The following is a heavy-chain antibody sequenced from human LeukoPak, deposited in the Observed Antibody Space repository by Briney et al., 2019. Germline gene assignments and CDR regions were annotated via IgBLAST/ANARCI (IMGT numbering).Heavy chain of an antibody. Sequence: GGSLRLSCAASGFTFSNAWMNWVRQAPGKGLEWVGRIKSKTDGGTTDYAAPVKGRFTISRDDSKNTLYLQMNSLKTEDTAVYYCTTDRDGDYYYYGMDVWSQGTTVTVSS. D-gene: IGHD4-17*01. CDR2: IKSKTDGGTT. J-gene: IGHJ6*02. CDR1: GFTFSNAW. V-gene: IGHV3-15*07. CDR3: TTDRDGDYYYYGMDV.